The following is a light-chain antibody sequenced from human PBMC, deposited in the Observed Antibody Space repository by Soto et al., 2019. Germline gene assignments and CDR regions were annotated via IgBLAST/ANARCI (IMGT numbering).Light chain of an antibody. CDR1: QSVSNNY. V-gene: IGKV3-20*01. J-gene: IGKJ1*01. Sequence: IVLTQSPGTLALSPGERATLSCRASQSVSNNYLTWYQQKPGQAPSLLIYGASNRSTGIPDRFSGSGSGTAFTLTISRLEPEDFAVYYCQQYGSSGTFGPGTKVEIK. CDR3: QQYGSSGT. CDR2: GAS.